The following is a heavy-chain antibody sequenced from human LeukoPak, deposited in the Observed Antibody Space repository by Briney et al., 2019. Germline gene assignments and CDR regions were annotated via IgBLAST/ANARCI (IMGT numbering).Heavy chain of an antibody. D-gene: IGHD3-3*01. Sequence: GGSLRLSCAASGFTLSSYSINWVRQAPGKGLEWVSSISSSSRYIFYADSVKGRFTISRDNAKNSLYLQMSSLRAEDTAIYYCARENKPKPDFWSGDGEGDAFDIWGQGTMVTVSS. CDR1: GFTLSSYS. CDR2: ISSSSRYI. CDR3: ARENKPKPDFWSGDGEGDAFDI. J-gene: IGHJ3*02. V-gene: IGHV3-21*01.